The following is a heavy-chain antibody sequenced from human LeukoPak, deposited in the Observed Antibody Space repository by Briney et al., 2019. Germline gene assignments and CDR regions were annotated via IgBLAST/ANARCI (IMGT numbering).Heavy chain of an antibody. V-gene: IGHV5-51*01. CDR3: ARGPGSGYYPSYFDY. CDR2: IYPGDSDT. D-gene: IGHD3-3*01. J-gene: IGHJ4*02. CDR1: GYSFTSYW. Sequence: GESLEISCKGSGYSFTSYWIGWVRQRPGKGLEWMGIIYPGDSDTRYSPSFQGQVTISADKSISTAYLQWGSLKASDTAMYYCARGPGSGYYPSYFDYWGQGTLVTVSS.